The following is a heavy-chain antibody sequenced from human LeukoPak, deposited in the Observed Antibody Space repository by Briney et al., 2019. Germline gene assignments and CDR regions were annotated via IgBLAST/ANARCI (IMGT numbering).Heavy chain of an antibody. J-gene: IGHJ6*02. D-gene: IGHD5-18*01. CDR2: ISYDGSNK. CDR3: ARVSGRIQVWPQPFGDGMDV. V-gene: IGHV3-30-3*01. Sequence: GGSLRLSCAASGFTFSGYPIHWVRQAPGKGLEWVAVISYDGSNKYYADSVKGRFTTSREDSKNTLYLQMNSLRAEDTAIYYCARVSGRIQVWPQPFGDGMDVWGQGTTVTVSS. CDR1: GFTFSGYP.